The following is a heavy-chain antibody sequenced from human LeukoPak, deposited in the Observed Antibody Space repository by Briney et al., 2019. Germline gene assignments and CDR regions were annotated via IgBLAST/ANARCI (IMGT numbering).Heavy chain of an antibody. D-gene: IGHD1-26*01. Sequence: ASVKVSCKASGYTFTSYGISWVRQAPGQGLEWMGWISAYNGNTNYAQKLQGRVTMTTDTSTSTAYMELRSLRSEDTAVYYCARADSGCYFFYGRLPGYWGQGTLVTVSS. V-gene: IGHV1-18*01. CDR2: ISAYNGNT. J-gene: IGHJ4*02. CDR1: GYTFTSYG. CDR3: ARADSGCYFFYGRLPGY.